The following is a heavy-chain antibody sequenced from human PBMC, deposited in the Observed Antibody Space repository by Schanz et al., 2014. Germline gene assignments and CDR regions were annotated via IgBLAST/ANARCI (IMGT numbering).Heavy chain of an antibody. CDR2: INPSGGGT. J-gene: IGHJ4*02. Sequence: QVQLVQSGAEVKKPGASVKVSCKASGYTFVSYSMHWVRQAPGQGLEWMGIINPSGGGTSYALRFQDRVTVTRDTSRSTVYMELSSLRSEDTAVYYCARPPTAYCSDTSCLGTPFDYWGQGTLVTVSS. CDR1: GYTFVSYS. V-gene: IGHV1-46*03. CDR3: ARPPTAYCSDTSCLGTPFDY. D-gene: IGHD2-2*01.